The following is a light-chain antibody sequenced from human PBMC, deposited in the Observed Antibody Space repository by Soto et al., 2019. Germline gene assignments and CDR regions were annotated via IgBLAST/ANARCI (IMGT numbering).Light chain of an antibody. CDR1: QSVSSN. CDR3: KQYTNWPPIT. V-gene: IGKV3-15*01. CDR2: RAS. Sequence: ETVMTQSPDTLSLSPGESATLSCRASQSVSSNLAWYQWRPGQAPRLLIYRASTRAPGIPARFSGSGSGTEFTLTISSLQSEDFTVYYCKQYTNWPPITFGQGTRLEIK. J-gene: IGKJ5*01.